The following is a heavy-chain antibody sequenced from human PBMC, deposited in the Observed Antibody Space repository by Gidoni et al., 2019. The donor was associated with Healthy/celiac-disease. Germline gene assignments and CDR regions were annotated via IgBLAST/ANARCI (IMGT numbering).Heavy chain of an antibody. CDR1: GGSFSGYY. D-gene: IGHD2-2*01. V-gene: IGHV4-34*01. J-gene: IGHJ6*02. Sequence: QVQLQQWGAGLLKPSETLSPTCAVYGGSFSGYYWSWIRQPPGKGLEWIGEINHSGSTNYNPSLKSRVTISVDTSKNQFSLKLSSVTAADTAVYYCARVIGQLPKTTLVDYYYGMDVWGQGTTVTVSS. CDR2: INHSGST. CDR3: ARVIGQLPKTTLVDYYYGMDV.